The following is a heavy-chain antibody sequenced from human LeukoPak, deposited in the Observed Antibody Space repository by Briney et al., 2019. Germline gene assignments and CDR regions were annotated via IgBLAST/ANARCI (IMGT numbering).Heavy chain of an antibody. CDR3: ARGDGDGYKNYYYYYGMDV. J-gene: IGHJ6*02. Sequence: GASVKVSCKASGYTFTSYDINWVRQATGQGLEWMGWMNPNSGNTGYAQKFQGRVTMSRNTSISTAYMELSSLRSEDTAVYYCARGDGDGYKNYYYYYGMDVWGQGTTVTVSS. CDR1: GYTFTSYD. D-gene: IGHD5-24*01. V-gene: IGHV1-8*01. CDR2: MNPNSGNT.